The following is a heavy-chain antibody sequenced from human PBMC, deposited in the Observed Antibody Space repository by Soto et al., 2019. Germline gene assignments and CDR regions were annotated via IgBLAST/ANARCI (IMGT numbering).Heavy chain of an antibody. CDR2: INPSGGTT. CDR1: GYTFTRYY. CDR3: AREGPYDSSGYYYYGMDV. V-gene: IGHV1-46*01. Sequence: GASVKVSCKASGYTFTRYYIHWVRQAPGQGLEWMGMINPSGGTTSYAQKFQGRVTMTRDTSTSTVYMELSSLRSEDTAVYYCAREGPYDSSGYYYYGMDVWGQGTTVTVSS. J-gene: IGHJ6*02. D-gene: IGHD3-22*01.